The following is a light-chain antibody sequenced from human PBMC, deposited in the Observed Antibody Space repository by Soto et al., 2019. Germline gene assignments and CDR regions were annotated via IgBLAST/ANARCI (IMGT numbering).Light chain of an antibody. Sequence: EIVLTQSPATLSLSPGERATLSCRASQSVSSSYLAWYQQKPGQAPRLLIYGASSRATGIPDKFSGSGSGTDFTLTISRLEPEDFAVYYCQQYGNSPLTFGGGTKVDIK. J-gene: IGKJ4*01. CDR1: QSVSSSY. CDR3: QQYGNSPLT. CDR2: GAS. V-gene: IGKV3-20*01.